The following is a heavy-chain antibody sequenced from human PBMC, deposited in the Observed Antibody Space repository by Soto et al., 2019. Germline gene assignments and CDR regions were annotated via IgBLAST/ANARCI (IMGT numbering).Heavy chain of an antibody. CDR3: ATSIVLVPAANYYGMDV. Sequence: GESLKISCKGSGYSFTSYWIGWVRQMPGKGLEWMGIIYPGDSDTRYSPSFQGQVTISADKSISTAYLQWSSLKASDTAMYYCATSIVLVPAANYYGMDVWGQGTTVTVSS. V-gene: IGHV5-51*01. D-gene: IGHD2-2*01. CDR2: IYPGDSDT. J-gene: IGHJ6*02. CDR1: GYSFTSYW.